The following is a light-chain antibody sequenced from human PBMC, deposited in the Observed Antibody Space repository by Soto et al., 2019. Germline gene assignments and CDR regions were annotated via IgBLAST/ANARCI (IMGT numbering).Light chain of an antibody. CDR1: QSVSSSY. Sequence: EIVLTQSPGTLSLSPGERATLSCRASQSVSSSYLAWYQQKPGQAPRLLIDRASSRATGIPDRFSGSGSGTDFALTISRLEPEDFAVYYCQQYGSSPRTFGQGTRLEIK. J-gene: IGKJ5*01. CDR3: QQYGSSPRT. V-gene: IGKV3-20*01. CDR2: RAS.